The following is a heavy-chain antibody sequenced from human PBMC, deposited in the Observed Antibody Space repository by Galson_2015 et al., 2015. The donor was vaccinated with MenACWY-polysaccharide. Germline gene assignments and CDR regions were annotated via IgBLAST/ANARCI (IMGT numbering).Heavy chain of an antibody. V-gene: IGHV3-48*02. CDR1: GFTFGNYG. J-gene: IGHJ4*02. Sequence: SLRLSCAASGFTFGNYGMSWVRQAPGKGLEWVSYISGSSSTIYYADSVKGRFTISRDNAKNSLSLQVNSLRDDDTAVYHCARKGSGRNVSDYWGQGTLVTVSS. CDR2: ISGSSSTI. CDR3: ARKGSGRNVSDY. D-gene: IGHD6-19*01.